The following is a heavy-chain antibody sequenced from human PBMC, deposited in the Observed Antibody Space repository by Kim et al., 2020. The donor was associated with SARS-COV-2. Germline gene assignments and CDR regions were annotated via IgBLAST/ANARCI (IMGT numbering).Heavy chain of an antibody. J-gene: IGHJ4*02. CDR2: TYYRSKWYK. CDR3: ARNTKWSFDY. V-gene: IGHV6-1*01. Sequence: SQTLSLTCDISGDSVSSNSVGWHWLRQSPSRGLEWLGRTYYRSKWYKDYGISVKSRITINPDTSKNQLSLQLDSVTPEDTAVYYCARNTKWSFDYWGPGTLVTVSS. CDR1: GDSVSSNSVG. D-gene: IGHD2-8*01.